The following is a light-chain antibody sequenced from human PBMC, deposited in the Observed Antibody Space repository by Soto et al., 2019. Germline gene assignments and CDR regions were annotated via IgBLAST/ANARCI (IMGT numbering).Light chain of an antibody. CDR2: DAS. CDR3: HQYDSYSRPT. V-gene: IGKV1-5*01. J-gene: IGKJ4*01. Sequence: DIQMTQSPSTLSASVGDRVTITCRASQSISSWLAWYPQKQGKAPKLLIYDASRLESGVPPRFSGSRSGTAFSHTISSLHPDDFVTYDCHQYDSYSRPTSGGGTNVHIK. CDR1: QSISSW.